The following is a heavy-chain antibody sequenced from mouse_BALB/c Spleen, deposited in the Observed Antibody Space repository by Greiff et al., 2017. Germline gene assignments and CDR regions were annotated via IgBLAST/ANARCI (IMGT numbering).Heavy chain of an antibody. CDR2: IYPGNSDT. CDR3: TSLATYYAMDY. Sequence: EVKLVESGTVLARPGASVKMSCKASGYTFTSYWMHWVKQRPGQGLEWIGAIYPGNSDTSYNQKFKGKAKLTAVTSTSTAYMELSSLTNEDSAVYYCTSLATYYAMDYWGQGTSVTGSS. D-gene: IGHD6-1*01. V-gene: IGHV1-5*01. CDR1: GYTFTSYW. J-gene: IGHJ4*01.